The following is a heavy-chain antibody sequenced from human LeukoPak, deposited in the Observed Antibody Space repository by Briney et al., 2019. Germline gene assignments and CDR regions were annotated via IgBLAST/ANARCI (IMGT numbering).Heavy chain of an antibody. CDR1: GFTFSTYS. CDR3: ARVQRGIAVALDY. J-gene: IGHJ4*02. V-gene: IGHV3-21*01. CDR2: ISSSSSYI. Sequence: GGSLRLSCAASGFTFSTYSMNWVRQAPGKGLEWVSSISSSSSYIYYADSVKGRFTISRDNVKNLLYLQMNSLRAEDTAVYYCARVQRGIAVALDYWGQGTLATVSS. D-gene: IGHD6-19*01.